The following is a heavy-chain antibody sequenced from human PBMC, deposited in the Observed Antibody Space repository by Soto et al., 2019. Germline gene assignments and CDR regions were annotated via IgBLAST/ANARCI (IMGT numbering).Heavy chain of an antibody. J-gene: IGHJ6*02. Sequence: GESLKISCKGSGYSFTSYWLGWVRQMPGKGLEWMGIIYPGDSDTRYSPSFQGQVTISADKSISTAYLQWSSLKASDTAMYYCARTYYDFWSGYYYYYYGMDVWGQGTTVTVS. CDR3: ARTYYDFWSGYYYYYYGMDV. D-gene: IGHD3-3*01. CDR2: IYPGDSDT. V-gene: IGHV5-51*01. CDR1: GYSFTSYW.